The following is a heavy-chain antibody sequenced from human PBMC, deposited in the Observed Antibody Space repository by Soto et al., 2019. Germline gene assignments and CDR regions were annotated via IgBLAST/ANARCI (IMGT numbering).Heavy chain of an antibody. CDR1: GYTFTGYY. CDR2: INPNSGGT. Sequence: GASVKVSCKASGYTFTGYYMHWVRQAPGQGLEWMGWINPNSGGTNYAQKFQGWVTMTRDTSISTAYMELSRLRSDDTAVYYCAYTVTTVSGAFDIWGQGTMVTVSS. D-gene: IGHD4-17*01. V-gene: IGHV1-2*04. J-gene: IGHJ3*02. CDR3: AYTVTTVSGAFDI.